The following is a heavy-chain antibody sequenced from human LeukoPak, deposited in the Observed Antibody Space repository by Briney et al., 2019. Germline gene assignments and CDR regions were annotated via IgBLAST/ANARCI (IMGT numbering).Heavy chain of an antibody. CDR3: ARGRVPPRGVYYYYYYGMDV. Sequence: GSLRLSCAASGFTFSSYGMHWVRQAPGKGLEWIGEINHSGSTNYNPSLKRRVTISVDTSKNQFSLKLSSVTAADTAVYYCARGRVPPRGVYYYYYYGMDVWGQGTTVTVSS. V-gene: IGHV4-34*01. CDR1: GFTFSSYG. D-gene: IGHD6-13*01. J-gene: IGHJ6*02. CDR2: INHSGST.